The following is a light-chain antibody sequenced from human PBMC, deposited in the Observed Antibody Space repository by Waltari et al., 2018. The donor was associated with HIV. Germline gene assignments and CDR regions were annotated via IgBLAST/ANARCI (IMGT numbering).Light chain of an antibody. CDR3: QSSDSSNWV. J-gene: IGLJ3*02. Sequence: NFMLPQPHSVSESPGKTVTISCTRSSGSIASHYVQWYQQRPGSSPTTVIYEDNQRPSGVPDRFSGSIDSSSNSASLTISGLKTEDEADYYCQSSDSSNWVFGGGTKLTVL. V-gene: IGLV6-57*01. CDR1: SGSIASHY. CDR2: EDN.